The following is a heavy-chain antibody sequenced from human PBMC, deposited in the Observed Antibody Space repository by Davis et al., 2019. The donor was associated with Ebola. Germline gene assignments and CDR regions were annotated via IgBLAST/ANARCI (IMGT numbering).Heavy chain of an antibody. Sequence: PSETLSLTCAVSGYSISNTNWWGWVRQTPGKGLEWIGYIYHTGNTEYNPSLTGRVSMSVDMSKNQFSLKLASVTAVDTAMYYCAKRDVSGFLAFDIWGPGTMVTVSS. J-gene: IGHJ3*02. CDR1: GYSISNTNW. V-gene: IGHV4-28*01. D-gene: IGHD3-22*01. CDR3: AKRDVSGFLAFDI. CDR2: IYHTGNT.